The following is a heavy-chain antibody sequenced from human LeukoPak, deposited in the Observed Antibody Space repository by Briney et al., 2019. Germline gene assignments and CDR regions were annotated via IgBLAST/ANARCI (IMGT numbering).Heavy chain of an antibody. CDR3: AKDRKIVVVPAAYNWFDP. D-gene: IGHD2-2*01. CDR1: GFTFSSYG. CDR2: ISYDGSNK. J-gene: IGHJ5*02. V-gene: IGHV3-30*18. Sequence: GGSLRLSCAASGFTFSSYGMHWVRQAPGKGLEWVAVISYDGSNKYYADSVKGPFTISRDNSKNTLYLQMNSLRAEDTAVYYCAKDRKIVVVPAAYNWFDPWGQGTLVTVSS.